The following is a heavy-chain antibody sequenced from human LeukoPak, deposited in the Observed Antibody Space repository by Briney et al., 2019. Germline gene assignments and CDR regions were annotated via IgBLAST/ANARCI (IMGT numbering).Heavy chain of an antibody. CDR1: GFTFSSYA. CDR3: AKEGLPIIVAGTWDY. Sequence: GGSLRLSCAASGFTFSSYAMSWVRQAPGKGLEWVSAISGSGGGTYYADSVKGRFTISRDNSKNTLYLQMYSLRAEDTAVYYCAKEGLPIIVAGTWDYWGQGTLVTVSS. CDR2: ISGSGGGT. J-gene: IGHJ4*02. V-gene: IGHV3-23*01. D-gene: IGHD6-19*01.